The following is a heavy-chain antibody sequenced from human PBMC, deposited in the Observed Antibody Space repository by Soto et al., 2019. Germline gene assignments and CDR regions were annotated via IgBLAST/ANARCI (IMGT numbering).Heavy chain of an antibody. CDR2: IDSSGEK. CDR3: ARRHLAVAVSPGFDP. V-gene: IGHV2-26*01. Sequence: QVTLKESGPVLVKPTETLTLRCTVSGLSITDSEMGVSWIRQPPGQPLGWLSHIDSSGEKSYRTFLKSRLAISKDTSKSQIVLTMTNMHPADTATYYCARRHLAVAVSPGFDPWGQGIPVTVSS. D-gene: IGHD6-19*01. CDR1: GLSITDSEMG. J-gene: IGHJ5*02.